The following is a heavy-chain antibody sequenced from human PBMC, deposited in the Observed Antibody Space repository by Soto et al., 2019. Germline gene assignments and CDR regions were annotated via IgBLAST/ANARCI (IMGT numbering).Heavy chain of an antibody. Sequence: QVQLQQWGAGLLKPSETLSLTCAVYGGSFSGYYWSWIRQPPGKGLEWIGEINHSGSTNYNPSLKSRVTISADTSKNQFSLKLSSVTAADTAVYYCARGWGRILDYWGQGTLVTVSS. J-gene: IGHJ4*02. CDR2: INHSGST. CDR3: ARGWGRILDY. CDR1: GGSFSGYY. D-gene: IGHD7-27*01. V-gene: IGHV4-34*01.